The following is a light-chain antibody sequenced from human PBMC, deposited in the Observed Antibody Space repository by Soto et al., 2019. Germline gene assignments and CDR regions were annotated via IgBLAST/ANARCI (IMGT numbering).Light chain of an antibody. V-gene: IGKV3-20*01. J-gene: IGKJ1*01. CDR3: QQYGSSPRT. CDR2: GAS. Sequence: VLTQSPANLSLSQGERATLSCRASQSVSSSYLACYQQKPGQAPRLLLYGASSRATGIPDRFSGSGSGTDFTLTISRLEPEDFAVYYCQQYGSSPRTFGQGTRVDIK. CDR1: QSVSSSY.